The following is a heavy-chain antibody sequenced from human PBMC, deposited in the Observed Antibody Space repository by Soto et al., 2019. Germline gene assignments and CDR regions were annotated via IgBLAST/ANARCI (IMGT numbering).Heavy chain of an antibody. CDR3: ARTGSSGYYYFDY. J-gene: IGHJ4*02. CDR1: GFTFSSYA. V-gene: IGHV3-23*01. Sequence: PGGSLRLSCAASGFTFSSYAMSWVRQAPGKGLEWVSAISGSGGSTYYADSVKGRFTISRDNSKNTLYLQMNSLRAEDTAVYYCARTGSSGYYYFDYWGQETLVTVSS. CDR2: ISGSGGST. D-gene: IGHD3-22*01.